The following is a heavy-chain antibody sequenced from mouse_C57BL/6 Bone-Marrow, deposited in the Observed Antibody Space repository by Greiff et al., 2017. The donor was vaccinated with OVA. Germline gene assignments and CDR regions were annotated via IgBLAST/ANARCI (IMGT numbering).Heavy chain of an antibody. J-gene: IGHJ3*01. Sequence: QVQLQQSGPELVKPGASVTISCKASGYTFTDYYLHWVKQRPGQGLEWIGWIFPGSGSTYYNEKFKGKATLTVDKSSSTAYMLLSSLTSEDSAVYFCARWGWLLLAWFAYWGQGTLVTVSA. CDR1: GYTFTDYY. D-gene: IGHD2-3*01. CDR2: IFPGSGST. V-gene: IGHV1-75*01. CDR3: ARWGWLLLAWFAY.